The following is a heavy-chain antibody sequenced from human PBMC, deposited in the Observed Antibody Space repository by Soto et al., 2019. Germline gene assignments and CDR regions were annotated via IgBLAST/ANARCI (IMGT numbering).Heavy chain of an antibody. CDR3: AKDRGRGHYDFWSGFDVGPMDV. CDR2: ISGSGGST. V-gene: IGHV3-23*01. J-gene: IGHJ6*02. Sequence: GGSLRLSCAASGFTFSSYAMSWVRQAPGKGLEWVSAISGSGGSTYYADSVKGRFTISRDNSKNTLYLQMNSLRAEDTAVYYCAKDRGRGHYDFWSGFDVGPMDVWGQGTTVTVSS. D-gene: IGHD3-3*01. CDR1: GFTFSSYA.